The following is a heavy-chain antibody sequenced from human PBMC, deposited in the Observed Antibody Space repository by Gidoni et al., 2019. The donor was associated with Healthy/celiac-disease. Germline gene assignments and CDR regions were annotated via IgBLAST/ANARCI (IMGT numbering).Heavy chain of an antibody. CDR2: IYTSGST. CDR1: GGSISSYY. D-gene: IGHD3-3*01. Sequence: QVQLQESGPGLVKPSETLSLTCTVSGGSISSYYWRWIRQPAGKGLEWIGRIYTSGSTNANPSLKSRVTMSVDTSKNQFSLKLSSVTAADTAVYYCARGGPYDFWSATLLFDAFDIWGQGTMVTVSS. CDR3: ARGGPYDFWSATLLFDAFDI. V-gene: IGHV4-4*07. J-gene: IGHJ3*02.